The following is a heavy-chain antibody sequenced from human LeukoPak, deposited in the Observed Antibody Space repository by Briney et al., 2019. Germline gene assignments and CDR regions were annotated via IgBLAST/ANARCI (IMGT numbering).Heavy chain of an antibody. J-gene: IGHJ4*02. Sequence: GGSLRLSCAASGFTFSSYSITWVRQAPGQGLEWVSGIIGSGGSTYYADSVKGRFTISRDNSKTALYLQMNSLRAEDTAMYYCAKRAIAAAEQGYWCWGQGTLVTVSS. CDR2: IIGSGGST. D-gene: IGHD6-13*01. CDR3: AKRAIAAAEQGYWC. V-gene: IGHV3-23*01. CDR1: GFTFSSYS.